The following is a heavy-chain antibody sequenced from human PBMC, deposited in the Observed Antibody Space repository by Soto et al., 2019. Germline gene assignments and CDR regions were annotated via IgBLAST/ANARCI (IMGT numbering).Heavy chain of an antibody. CDR2: IYHSGRT. D-gene: IGHD6-6*01. Sequence: SETLSLTCAVSGGSISSSNWWSWVRQPPGKGLEWIGEIYHSGRTNYNPSLKSRVTTSVDKSKNQFSLKLSSVTAADTAVYYCARAGVAARPGRFDPWGQGTLVTAPQ. CDR1: GGSISSSNW. V-gene: IGHV4-4*02. CDR3: ARAGVAARPGRFDP. J-gene: IGHJ5*02.